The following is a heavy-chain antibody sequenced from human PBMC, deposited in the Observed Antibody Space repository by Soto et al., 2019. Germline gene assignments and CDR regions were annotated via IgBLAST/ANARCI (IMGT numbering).Heavy chain of an antibody. V-gene: IGHV1-69*13. CDR3: ARGDEGYSSGWYGPGGY. Sequence: SVNFSSNASGGTFSSYAISWVRQAPGQRLEWMGGIIPIFGTANYAQKFQGRVTITADESTSTAYMELSSLRSEDTAVYYCARGDEGYSSGWYGPGGYWGQGTLVTVSS. CDR2: IIPIFGTA. J-gene: IGHJ4*02. CDR1: GGTFSSYA. D-gene: IGHD6-19*01.